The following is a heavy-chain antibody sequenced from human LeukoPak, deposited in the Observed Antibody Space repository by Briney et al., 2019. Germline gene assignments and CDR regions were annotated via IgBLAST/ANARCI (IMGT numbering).Heavy chain of an antibody. V-gene: IGHV3-30-3*01. J-gene: IGHJ6*02. CDR2: ISYDGSNK. Sequence: GRSLRLSCAASGFTFSSYAMHWVRQAPGKGLEWVAVISYDGSNKYYADSVKGRFTISRDNSKNTLYLQMNSLRAEDTAVYYCARRGPITMVRGVPTYYYGMDVWGQGTTVTVSS. CDR1: GFTFSSYA. CDR3: ARRGPITMVRGVPTYYYGMDV. D-gene: IGHD3-10*01.